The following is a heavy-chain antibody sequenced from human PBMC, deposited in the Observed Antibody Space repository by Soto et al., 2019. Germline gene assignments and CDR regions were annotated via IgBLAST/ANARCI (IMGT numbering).Heavy chain of an antibody. CDR3: ARDDSFAFDI. CDR2: IRGTT. Sequence: EVKLVESGGGLVQPGGSLRLSCAASGFTFTSYSMNWVRQAPGKGLEWVSYIRGTTHYADSVKGRFTISRDNARSSLYLQMNSLRADDTAVYYCARDDSFAFDIWGQGTMVTVSS. D-gene: IGHD2-21*01. V-gene: IGHV3-48*01. CDR1: GFTFTSYS. J-gene: IGHJ3*02.